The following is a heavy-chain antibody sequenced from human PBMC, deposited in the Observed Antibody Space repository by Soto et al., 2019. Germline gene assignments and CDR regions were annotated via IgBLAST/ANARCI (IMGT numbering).Heavy chain of an antibody. D-gene: IGHD3-10*01. J-gene: IGHJ5*02. V-gene: IGHV3-23*01. CDR2: ISGSGGST. CDR1: GFTFSSYA. CDR3: AKDQRGSMPVRGGWFDP. Sequence: GGSLRLSCAASGFTFSSYAMSWVRQAPGKGLEWVSAISGSGGSTYYADSVKGRFTISRDNSKNTLYLQMNSLRAEDTAVYYCAKDQRGSMPVRGGWFDPWGQGTLVTVSS.